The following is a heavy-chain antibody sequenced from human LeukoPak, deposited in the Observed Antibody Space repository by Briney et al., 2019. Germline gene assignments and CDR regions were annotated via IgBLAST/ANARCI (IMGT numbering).Heavy chain of an antibody. CDR1: GFTFSSYG. CDR2: IRYDGSNK. J-gene: IGHJ4*02. V-gene: IGHV3-30*02. Sequence: GGSLRLSRAASGFTFSSYGMHWVRQAPGKELEWVAFIRYDGSNKYYADSVKGRFTSLRDNYKNTLNLQMNSLRDEDTAVYYCAKDRRAYSGSYFDYWGQGTLVTVSS. D-gene: IGHD1-26*01. CDR3: AKDRRAYSGSYFDY.